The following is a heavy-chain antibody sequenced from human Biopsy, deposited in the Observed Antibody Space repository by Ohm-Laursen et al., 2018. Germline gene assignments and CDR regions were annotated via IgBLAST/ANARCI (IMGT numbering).Heavy chain of an antibody. CDR2: ISDIGSST. CDR1: GFTFSHYY. CDR3: AKDQPDLAVVVAAHWYFDL. J-gene: IGHJ2*01. V-gene: IGHV3-23*01. D-gene: IGHD2-15*01. Sequence: SLRLSCTASGFTFSHYYMTWIRQAPGKGLAWVSAISDIGSSTFYSDPVKGRFTISRDNSKKTLYLQMNSLRAEDTAIYYCAKDQPDLAVVVAAHWYFDLWGRGTLVTVSS.